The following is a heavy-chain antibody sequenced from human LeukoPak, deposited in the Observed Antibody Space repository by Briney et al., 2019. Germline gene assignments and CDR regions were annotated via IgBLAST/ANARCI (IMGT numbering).Heavy chain of an antibody. D-gene: IGHD2-2*01. CDR1: GGTFSSYA. CDR3: ARAYCSSTSCLDNNWFDP. J-gene: IGHJ5*02. Sequence: GSSVKVSCKASGGTFSSYAISWVRQAPGQGLEWMGWISAYNGNTNYAQKLQGRVTMTTDTSTSTAYMELRSLRSDDTAVYYCARAYCSSTSCLDNNWFDPWGQGTLVTVSS. V-gene: IGHV1-18*01. CDR2: ISAYNGNT.